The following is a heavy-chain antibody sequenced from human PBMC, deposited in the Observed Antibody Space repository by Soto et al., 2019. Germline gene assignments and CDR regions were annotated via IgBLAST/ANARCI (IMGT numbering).Heavy chain of an antibody. V-gene: IGHV4-39*01. CDR2: IYNSGST. D-gene: IGHD3-10*01. CDR1: GVSISSTNYC. CDR3: GRGFGELLYDY. J-gene: IGHJ4*02. Sequence: SETLSLTCPVSGVSISSTNYCWGWIRQPPGKGLEWIGSIYNSGSTYYNPSLKSRVTISVDTSKNQFSLKLSSVTAADTAVYYCGRGFGELLYDYWGQGTLVTVSS.